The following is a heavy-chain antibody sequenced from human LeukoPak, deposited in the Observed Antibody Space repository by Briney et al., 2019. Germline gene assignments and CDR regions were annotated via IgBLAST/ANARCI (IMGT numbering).Heavy chain of an antibody. J-gene: IGHJ5*02. V-gene: IGHV3-74*01. CDR3: ARVAYNWNYGWFDP. CDR2: INSDGSST. CDR1: GFTFSSYW. Sequence: GGSLRLSCAASGFTFSSYWMHWVRQAPGKRLVWVSRINSDGSSTSYADSVKGRFTISRDNAKNTLYLQMNSLRAEDTAVYYCARVAYNWNYGWFDPWGQGTLVTVSS. D-gene: IGHD1-7*01.